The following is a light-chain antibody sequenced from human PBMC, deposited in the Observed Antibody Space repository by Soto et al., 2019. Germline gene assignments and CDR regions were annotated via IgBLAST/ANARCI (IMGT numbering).Light chain of an antibody. CDR2: GAT. Sequence: ILLTQSPATLSVSPGESATLSCRASQSVSINLAWYQQKPGQAPRLNIYGATTRATGTPARFSGSGSGTEFTLTITSLQSEEFALYFCHQYNNWPPYTFGQGTKLEIK. CDR3: HQYNNWPPYT. CDR1: QSVSIN. V-gene: IGKV3-15*01. J-gene: IGKJ2*01.